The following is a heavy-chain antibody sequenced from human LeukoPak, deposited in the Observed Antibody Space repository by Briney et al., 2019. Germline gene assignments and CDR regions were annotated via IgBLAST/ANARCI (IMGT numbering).Heavy chain of an antibody. CDR3: ARVFKFIGYYYELNWFDP. J-gene: IGHJ5*02. V-gene: IGHV3-74*01. CDR2: INSDGSST. Sequence: PGRSLRLSCAASGFTFSSYWMHWVRQAPGKGLVWVSRINSDGSSTSYADSVKGRFTISRDNAKNTLYLQMNSLRAEDTAVYYCARVFKFIGYYYELNWFDPWGQGTLVTVSS. CDR1: GFTFSSYW. D-gene: IGHD3-22*01.